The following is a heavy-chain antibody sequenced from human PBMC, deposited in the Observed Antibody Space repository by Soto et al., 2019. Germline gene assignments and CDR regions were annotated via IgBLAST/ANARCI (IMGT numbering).Heavy chain of an antibody. J-gene: IGHJ3*02. CDR2: IIPILGIA. CDR3: ASDLGYSDAFDI. D-gene: IGHD3-22*01. CDR1: GGTFSSCT. V-gene: IGHV1-69*02. Sequence: QVQLVQSGAEVKKPGSSVKVSCKASGGTFSSCTISWVRQAPGQGLEWMGRIIPILGIANYAQKFQGRVTITADKSTSTAYMELSSLRSEDTAVYYCASDLGYSDAFDIWGQGTMVTVSS.